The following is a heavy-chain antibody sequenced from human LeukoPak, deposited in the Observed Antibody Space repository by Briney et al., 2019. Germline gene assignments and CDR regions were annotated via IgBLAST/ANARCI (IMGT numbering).Heavy chain of an antibody. CDR1: GFTFSSYG. D-gene: IGHD6-19*01. CDR2: ISYDGSNK. V-gene: IGHV3-30*18. CDR3: AKGSPHSSGWFDLPFDY. J-gene: IGHJ4*02. Sequence: PGRSLRLSCAASGFTFSSYGMHWVRQAPGKGLEWVAVISYDGSNKYYADSVKGRFTISRDNSKNTLYLQMNSLRAEDTAVYYCAKGSPHSSGWFDLPFDYWGQGTLVTVSS.